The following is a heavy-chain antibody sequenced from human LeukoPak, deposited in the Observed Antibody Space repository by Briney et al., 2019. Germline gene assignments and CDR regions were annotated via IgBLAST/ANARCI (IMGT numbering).Heavy chain of an antibody. J-gene: IGHJ4*02. D-gene: IGHD3-16*01. CDR1: GYTFTGYY. Sequence: ASVKVSCKASGYTFTGYYMHWVRQAPGQGLEWMGWINPNSGGTNYAQKFQGRVTMTRDTSISTAYMELSRLRSDDTAVYYCARGSNLYLLRLWYFDYWGQGTLVTVSS. CDR3: ARGSNLYLLRLWYFDY. V-gene: IGHV1-2*02. CDR2: INPNSGGT.